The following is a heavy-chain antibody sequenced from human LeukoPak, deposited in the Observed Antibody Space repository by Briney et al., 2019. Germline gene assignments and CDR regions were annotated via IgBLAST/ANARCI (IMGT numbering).Heavy chain of an antibody. J-gene: IGHJ4*02. CDR2: IYYSGST. CDR1: GGSISSSSYY. V-gene: IGHV4-39*01. CDR3: ARRFSTPVVPAAPYFDY. D-gene: IGHD2-2*01. Sequence: PSETLSLTCTVSGGSISSSSYYWGWIRQPPGKGLEWIGSIYYSGSTYYNPSLKSRVTISVDTSKNQFSLKLSSVTAADTAVYYCARRFSTPVVPAAPYFDYWGQGTLVTVSS.